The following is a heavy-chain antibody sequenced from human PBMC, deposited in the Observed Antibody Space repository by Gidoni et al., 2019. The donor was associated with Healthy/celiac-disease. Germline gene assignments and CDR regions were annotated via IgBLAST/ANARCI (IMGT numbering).Heavy chain of an antibody. CDR3: ARGGPSPFYYYYYMDV. J-gene: IGHJ6*03. V-gene: IGHV4-34*01. CDR1: GGSFSGYY. CDR2: INHSGST. Sequence: QVQLQQWGAGLLKPSETLSLTCAVYGGSFSGYYWSWIRQPPGKGLEWIGEINHSGSTNYNPSLKSRVTISVDTSKNHFSLKLSSVTAADTAVYYCARGGPSPFYYYYYMDVWGKGTTVTVSS.